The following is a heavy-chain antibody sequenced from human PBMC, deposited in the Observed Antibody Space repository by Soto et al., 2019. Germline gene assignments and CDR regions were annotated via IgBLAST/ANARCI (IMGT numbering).Heavy chain of an antibody. D-gene: IGHD6-19*01. CDR2: ISRSSTGI. CDR3: ARAGTWGLDV. Sequence: EVQLVESGGGLVQPGGSLRLSCAASGFTFSLYSMSWVRQAPGKGLEWVSYISRSSTGIHYADSVKGRFTISRDDGPNSMHPAMNRLGGGGRAVYYCARAGTWGLDVWGQGTTVSISS. V-gene: IGHV3-48*01. J-gene: IGHJ6*02. CDR1: GFTFSLYS.